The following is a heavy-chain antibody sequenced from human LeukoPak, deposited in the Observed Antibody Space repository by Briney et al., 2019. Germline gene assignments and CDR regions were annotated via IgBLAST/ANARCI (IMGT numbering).Heavy chain of an antibody. Sequence: SETPSLTYVVYDGSFSGYYWTWIRQPPGKGLEWIGEITNGGSTNYNPSLASRVTISVDTSKDRFSLRLTSVTAADTAVYYCVRAGECGPGNFAFDMWGQGTMVTVSS. CDR3: VRAGECGPGNFAFDM. CDR1: DGSFSGYY. CDR2: ITNGGST. D-gene: IGHD1-14*01. V-gene: IGHV4-34*01. J-gene: IGHJ3*02.